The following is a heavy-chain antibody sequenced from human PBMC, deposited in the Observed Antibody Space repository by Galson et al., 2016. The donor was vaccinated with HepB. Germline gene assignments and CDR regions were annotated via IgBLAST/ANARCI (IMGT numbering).Heavy chain of an antibody. V-gene: IGHV4-34*01. Sequence: SETLSLTCAVNGGSFSDHYWNWIRQPPGKGLEWIGEINQSGSTNYNPSLKSRFIISVDTSMNQFSLRLSSVTAADTAVYYCARGHTKRGGFGGGWYRQRYYGLDVWGQGTTVSVSS. CDR1: GGSFSDHY. D-gene: IGHD6-19*01. CDR3: ARGHTKRGGFGGGWYRQRYYGLDV. CDR2: INQSGST. J-gene: IGHJ6*02.